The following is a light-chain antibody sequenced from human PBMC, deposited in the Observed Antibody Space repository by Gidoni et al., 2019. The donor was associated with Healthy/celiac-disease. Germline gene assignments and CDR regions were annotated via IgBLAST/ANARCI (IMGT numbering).Light chain of an antibody. CDR2: AAS. CDR1: QGISSY. CDR3: QQLNSYPRT. Sequence: DIQLTQSTSSLSASVGDRVTITCRASQGISSYLAWYQQKPGKAPQLLIYAASTLQSGVPSRFSGSGSGTDFTLTISSLQPEDFATYYCQQLNSYPRTFGQGTKLEIK. V-gene: IGKV1-9*01. J-gene: IGKJ2*01.